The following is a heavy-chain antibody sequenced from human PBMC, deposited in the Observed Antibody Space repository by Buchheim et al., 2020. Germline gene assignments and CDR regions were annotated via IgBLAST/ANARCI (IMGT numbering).Heavy chain of an antibody. J-gene: IGHJ4*02. D-gene: IGHD3-3*01. CDR1: GFTFSSYW. V-gene: IGHV3-7*01. Sequence: EVQLVESGGGLVQPGGSLRLSCAASGFTFSSYWMSWVRQAPGKGLEWVANIKQDGSEKYYVDSVKGRFTISRDNAKNSLYLQMNSLRAEDTAVYYCARLAYDFWSGYYLLFDYWGQGTL. CDR3: ARLAYDFWSGYYLLFDY. CDR2: IKQDGSEK.